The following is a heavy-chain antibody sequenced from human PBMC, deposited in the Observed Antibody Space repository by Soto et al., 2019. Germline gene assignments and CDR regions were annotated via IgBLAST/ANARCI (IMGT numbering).Heavy chain of an antibody. Sequence: PGGTLRLSCAAYGFTFSSYGMHWVRQAPGKGLEWVAVICYDGSNKHYADSVKGRFTISRDNSKNTLYLQMNSLRAEDTAVYYCASEIADSSSISCPRWFNLWGQRTRVTVSS. CDR1: GFTFSSYG. D-gene: IGHD2-2*01. CDR3: ASEIADSSSISCPRWFNL. V-gene: IGHV3-33*01. CDR2: ICYDGSNK. J-gene: IGHJ5*02.